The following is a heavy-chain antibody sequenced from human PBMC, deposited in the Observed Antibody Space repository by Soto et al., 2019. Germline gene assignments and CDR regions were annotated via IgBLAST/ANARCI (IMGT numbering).Heavy chain of an antibody. CDR3: TRHVILGPTDWFDP. Sequence: EVQLVESGGGLVQPGGSLKLSCAASGFTFSGSDIHWVRQASGKGLEWVGRIKSNSNNYATAYAASMKGRFTISRDDSKNTAYLQMKSPKIEDTAVYFCTRHVILGPTDWFDPWGQGTLVTVSS. CDR1: GFTFSGSD. D-gene: IGHD1-26*01. J-gene: IGHJ5*02. CDR2: IKSNSNNYAT. V-gene: IGHV3-73*02.